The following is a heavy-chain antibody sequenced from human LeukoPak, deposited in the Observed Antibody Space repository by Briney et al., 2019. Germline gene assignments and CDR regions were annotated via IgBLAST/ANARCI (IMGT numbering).Heavy chain of an antibody. CDR1: GFTFDDYA. V-gene: IGHV3-9*01. CDR2: ISWNSGSI. J-gene: IGHJ4*02. CDR3: AKDTNPSYGSADY. D-gene: IGHD3-10*01. Sequence: GGSLRLSCAASGFTFDDYAMHWVRQAPGKGLEWVSGISWNSGSIGYADSVKGRFTISRDNAKNSLYLQMNSLRAEDTALYYCAKDTNPSYGSADYWGQGTLVTVSS.